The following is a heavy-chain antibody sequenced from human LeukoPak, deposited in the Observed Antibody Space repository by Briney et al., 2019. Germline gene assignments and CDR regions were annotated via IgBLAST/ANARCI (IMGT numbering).Heavy chain of an antibody. CDR1: GFTFSDSA. CDR3: ARDQGAVSDY. Sequence: GGSLRLSCAASGFTFSDSAMHWVRQASGKGLEWVGRIRSKTNNYETAYGESVKGRVTISRDDSRNMAYLQMNSLKIEDTAVYYCARDQGAVSDYWGQGTLVTVSS. V-gene: IGHV3-73*01. CDR2: IRSKTNNYET. J-gene: IGHJ4*02. D-gene: IGHD1-26*01.